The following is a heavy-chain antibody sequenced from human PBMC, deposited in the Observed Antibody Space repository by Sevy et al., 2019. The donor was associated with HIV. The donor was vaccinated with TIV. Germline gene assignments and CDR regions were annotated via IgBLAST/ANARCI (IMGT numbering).Heavy chain of an antibody. CDR2: LCFGCGEI. V-gene: IGHV3-23*01. J-gene: IGHJ4*02. Sequence: GGSLRLSCAASGFTFSKYSISWVRQPPGEGLGWVSTLCFGCGEIKYGDSVKGRFTISRDNSKSSVYLQMNNLRPEDTAVYYCAREGCTKPHDYWGQGTLVTVSS. D-gene: IGHD2-8*01. CDR3: AREGCTKPHDY. CDR1: GFTFSKYS.